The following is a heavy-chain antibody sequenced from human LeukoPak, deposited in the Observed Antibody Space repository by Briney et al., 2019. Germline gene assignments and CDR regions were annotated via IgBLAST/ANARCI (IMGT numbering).Heavy chain of an antibody. CDR3: ARVITDYYHSSGYSDYFDY. CDR2: IYTSGSI. D-gene: IGHD3-22*01. CDR1: GGSISSGSYY. J-gene: IGHJ4*02. Sequence: NSSETLSLTCTVSGGSISSGSYYWSWIRQPAGKGLEWIGRIYTSGSINYNPSLKSRVTISVDTSKNQFSLKLSSVTAADTAVYYCARVITDYYHSSGYSDYFDYWGQGTLVTVSS. V-gene: IGHV4-61*02.